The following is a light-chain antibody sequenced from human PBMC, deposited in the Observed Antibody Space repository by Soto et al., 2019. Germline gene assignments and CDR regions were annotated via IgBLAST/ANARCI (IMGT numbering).Light chain of an antibody. V-gene: IGKV3-20*01. CDR2: AAS. Sequence: EIVLTQSPGTLSLSPGERATLSCRASQSVSSSYLAWYQQKPGQAPRLLIYAASSRATGIPDRFSVSGSVTDFSLTISTLEPEHFAVYFCLQYGSSPLYTFGQGTKLEIK. CDR1: QSVSSSY. CDR3: LQYGSSPLYT. J-gene: IGKJ2*01.